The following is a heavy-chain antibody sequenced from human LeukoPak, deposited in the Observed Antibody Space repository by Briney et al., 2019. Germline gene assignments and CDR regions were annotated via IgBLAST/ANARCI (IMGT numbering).Heavy chain of an antibody. V-gene: IGHV4-34*01. CDR2: INHSGST. CDR1: SGSFRGYY. J-gene: IGHJ3*02. Sequence: SETLSLTCAVYSGSFRGYYWSWIRQPPGKGLDWIGEINHSGSTNYNPSLKSRVTISVDTSKNQFSLKLSSVTAADTAVYYCASQLRDSSSWYGRDDAFDIWGQGAMVTVSS. D-gene: IGHD6-13*01. CDR3: ASQLRDSSSWYGRDDAFDI.